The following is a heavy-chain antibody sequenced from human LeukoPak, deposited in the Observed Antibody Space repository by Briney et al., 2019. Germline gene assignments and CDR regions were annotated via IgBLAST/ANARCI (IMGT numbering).Heavy chain of an antibody. Sequence: GGSLRLSCAASGFTFSSYAMSWVRQAPGKGLEWVSAISGRGGSTYYADSVKGRFTISRDNSKNTLYLQMNSLRAEDTAVYYCAKVTYYYDSSGYYADAFGIWGQGTMVAVSS. D-gene: IGHD3-22*01. CDR3: AKVTYYYDSSGYYADAFGI. CDR1: GFTFSSYA. J-gene: IGHJ3*02. V-gene: IGHV3-23*01. CDR2: ISGRGGST.